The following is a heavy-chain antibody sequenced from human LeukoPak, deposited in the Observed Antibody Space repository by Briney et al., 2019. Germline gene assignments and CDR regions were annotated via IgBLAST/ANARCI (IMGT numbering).Heavy chain of an antibody. J-gene: IGHJ4*02. CDR3: ARKVSTSDYDY. CDR2: IIPILGIA. CDR1: GGTFSSYT. V-gene: IGHV1-69*02. Sequence: SVKVSCKASGGTFSSYTISWVRQAPAQGREWMGRIIPILGIAHYAQNFQGRVTITADKSTSTAYMELSSLRSEDTAVYYCARKVSTSDYDYWGQGTLVTVSS. D-gene: IGHD2-2*01.